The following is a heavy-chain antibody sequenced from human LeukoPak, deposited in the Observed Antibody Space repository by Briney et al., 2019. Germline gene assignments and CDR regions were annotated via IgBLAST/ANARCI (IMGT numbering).Heavy chain of an antibody. CDR1: GFTFSSYS. V-gene: IGHV3-48*04. J-gene: IGHJ6*02. CDR3: ARARHGMDV. CDR2: ISSSSSTI. Sequence: GGSLRLSCAASGFTFSSYSMNWVRQAPGKGLEWVSYISSSSSTIYYADSVKGRFTISRDNAKNSLYLQMNSLRAEDTAVYYCARARHGMDVWGQGTTVTVSS.